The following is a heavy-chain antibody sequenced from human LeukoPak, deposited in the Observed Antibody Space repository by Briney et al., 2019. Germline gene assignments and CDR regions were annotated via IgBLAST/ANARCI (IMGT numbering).Heavy chain of an antibody. J-gene: IGHJ3*02. Sequence: GGSLRLSCAASGFTFSSYSMNWVRQAPGKGLEWVSYISSSSTIYYADSVKGRFTISRDNAKNSLYLQMNSLRAEDTAVYYCARDAFLDAFDIWGQGTMVTVSS. CDR2: ISSSSTI. CDR1: GFTFSSYS. V-gene: IGHV3-48*04. CDR3: ARDAFLDAFDI.